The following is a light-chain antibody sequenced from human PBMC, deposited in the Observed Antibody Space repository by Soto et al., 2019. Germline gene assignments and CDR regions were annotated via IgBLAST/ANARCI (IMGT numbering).Light chain of an antibody. CDR1: QTISSW. V-gene: IGKV1-39*01. J-gene: IGKJ5*01. CDR3: QQSYSPPPIT. CDR2: AAS. Sequence: DVRMTQSPSTLSGSVGDRVTITCRASQTISSWLAWYQQKPGKAPKLLIFAASSLQSGVPSRFSGSRSGPDFTLTISSLQPDDFATYYCQQSYSPPPITFGQGTRLEIK.